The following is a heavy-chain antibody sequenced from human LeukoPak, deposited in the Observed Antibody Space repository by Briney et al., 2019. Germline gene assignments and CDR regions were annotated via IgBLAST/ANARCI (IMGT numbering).Heavy chain of an antibody. D-gene: IGHD2/OR15-2a*01. J-gene: IGHJ4*02. Sequence: GGSLTLSCAASGLTFSSYAVNCVRHAPGKGLEWVSAISSSGGTTYYADSVKGRFSISRDNSKNMLYLQMTSLRAEDTAVYYCAKDRNSWPTNFDSWGQGTLVTVSA. CDR2: ISSSGGTT. CDR1: GLTFSSYA. CDR3: AKDRNSWPTNFDS. V-gene: IGHV3-23*01.